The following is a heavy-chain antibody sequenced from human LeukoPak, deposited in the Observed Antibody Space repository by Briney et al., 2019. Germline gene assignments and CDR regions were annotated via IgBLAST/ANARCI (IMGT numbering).Heavy chain of an antibody. CDR3: ARHELLWFGELSPLFDY. V-gene: IGHV4-34*01. CDR1: GGSFSGYY. CDR2: INHSGST. J-gene: IGHJ4*02. D-gene: IGHD3-10*01. Sequence: SETLSLTCAVYGGSFSGYYWSWIRQPPGKGLEWIGEINHSGSTYYNPSLKSRVTISVDTSKNQFSLKLSSVTAADTAVYYCARHELLWFGELSPLFDYWGQGTLVTVSS.